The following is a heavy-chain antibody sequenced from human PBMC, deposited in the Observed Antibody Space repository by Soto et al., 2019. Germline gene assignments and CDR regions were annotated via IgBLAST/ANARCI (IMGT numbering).Heavy chain of an antibody. J-gene: IGHJ5*02. Sequence: RASVKVSCKVSGYTLTELSMHWVRQAPGKGLEWMGGFDPEDGETIYAQKFQGRVTMTEDTSTDTAYMELSSLRSEDTAVYYCATIYSSSWYRNWFDPWGQGTLVTVSS. CDR1: GYTLTELS. V-gene: IGHV1-24*01. CDR3: ATIYSSSWYRNWFDP. D-gene: IGHD6-13*01. CDR2: FDPEDGET.